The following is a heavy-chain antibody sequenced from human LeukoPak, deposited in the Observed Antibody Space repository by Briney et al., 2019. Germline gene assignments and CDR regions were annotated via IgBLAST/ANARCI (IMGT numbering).Heavy chain of an antibody. Sequence: ASVKVSCKASGYTFTGYYMHWVRQAPGQGLEWMGWINPNSGGTNYAQKFQGRVTMTRDTSISTAYMELSRLRSDDTAVYYCARGRVGIAVGFDPWGQGTLVTVSS. CDR1: GYTFTGYY. V-gene: IGHV1-2*02. CDR2: INPNSGGT. J-gene: IGHJ5*02. CDR3: ARGRVGIAVGFDP. D-gene: IGHD6-19*01.